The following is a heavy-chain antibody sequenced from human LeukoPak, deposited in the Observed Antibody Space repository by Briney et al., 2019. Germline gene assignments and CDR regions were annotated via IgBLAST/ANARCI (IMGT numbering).Heavy chain of an antibody. V-gene: IGHV3-21*01. D-gene: IGHD3-22*01. Sequence: GGSLRLSCAASGLTFSSYSMNWVRQAPGKGLEWVSSISSMSSYIYYADSVKGRFTISRDNAKNSLYLQMNSLRAEDTAIYYCARGPDYFDGSGYYPYYFDYWGQGTLVTVSS. J-gene: IGHJ4*02. CDR3: ARGPDYFDGSGYYPYYFDY. CDR2: ISSMSSYI. CDR1: GLTFSSYS.